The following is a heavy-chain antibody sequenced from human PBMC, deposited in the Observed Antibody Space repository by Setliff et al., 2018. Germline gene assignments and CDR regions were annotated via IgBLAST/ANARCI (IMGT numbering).Heavy chain of an antibody. D-gene: IGHD1-7*01. CDR2: ISAYNGKT. V-gene: IGHV1-18*01. J-gene: IGHJ4*02. CDR3: ARYITGTTPADY. CDR1: GYTYA. Sequence: ASVKVSCKAFGYTYAITWVRQAPGQGLEWMGWISAYNGKTNYAQKLQGRVTMTTDTSTSTAYMELRSLRSDDTAVYYCARYITGTTPADYWGQGTLVTVSS.